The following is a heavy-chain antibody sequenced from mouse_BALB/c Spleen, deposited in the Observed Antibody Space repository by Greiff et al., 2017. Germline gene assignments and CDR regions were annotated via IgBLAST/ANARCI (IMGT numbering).Heavy chain of an antibody. CDR1: GYTFTSYW. CDR3: APRDAFDY. J-gene: IGHJ2*01. D-gene: IGHD3-3*01. Sequence: QVQLQQPGAELVRPGASGYTFTSYWMNWVKQRPEQGLEWIGRIDPYDSETHYNQKFKDKAILTVDKSSSTAYMQLSSLTSEDSAVYYCAPRDAFDYWGQGTTLTVSS. V-gene: IGHV1-74*01. CDR2: IDPYDSET.